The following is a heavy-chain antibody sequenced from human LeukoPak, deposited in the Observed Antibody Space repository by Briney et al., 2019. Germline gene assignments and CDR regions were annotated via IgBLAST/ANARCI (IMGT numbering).Heavy chain of an antibody. CDR2: IYYNGNT. D-gene: IGHD3-16*01. CDR1: GGSISSYY. J-gene: IGHJ4*02. CDR3: ARGGAKFSY. Sequence: SETLSLTCTVSGGSISSYYWSWIRQPPGKGLEWIGYIYYNGNTNYNPSLKSRVTISVDTSKNQFSLKLSPVTAADTAVYYCARGGAKFSYWGQGTLVTVSS. V-gene: IGHV4-59*01.